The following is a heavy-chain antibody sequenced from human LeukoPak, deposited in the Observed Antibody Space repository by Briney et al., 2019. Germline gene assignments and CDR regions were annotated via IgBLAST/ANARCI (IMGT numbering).Heavy chain of an antibody. D-gene: IGHD3-22*01. CDR3: ARAGYYYDSSGPDYYGMDV. J-gene: IGHJ6*02. V-gene: IGHV1-69*13. CDR2: IIPIFGTA. CDR1: GGTFISYA. Sequence: SVKVSCKASGGTFISYAISWVRQAPGQGLEWMGGIIPIFGTANYAQKFQGRVTITADESTSTAYMELSSLRSEDTAVYYCARAGYYYDSSGPDYYGMDVWGQGTTVTVSS.